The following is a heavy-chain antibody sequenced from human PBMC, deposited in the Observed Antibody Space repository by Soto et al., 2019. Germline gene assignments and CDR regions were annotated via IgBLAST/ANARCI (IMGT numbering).Heavy chain of an antibody. Sequence: ASVKVSCKASGGTFSSYAISWVRQAPGQGLEWMGGIIPIFGTANYAQKFQGRVTITADESTSTAYMELSSLRSEDTAVYYCARRPWGSYRYSDWFDPWGQGTLVTVSS. CDR1: GGTFSSYA. CDR2: IIPIFGTA. CDR3: ARRPWGSYRYSDWFDP. D-gene: IGHD3-16*02. V-gene: IGHV1-69*13. J-gene: IGHJ5*02.